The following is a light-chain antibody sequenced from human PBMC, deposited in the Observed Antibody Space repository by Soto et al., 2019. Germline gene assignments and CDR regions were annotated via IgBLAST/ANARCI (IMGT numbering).Light chain of an antibody. CDR2: DAS. J-gene: IGKJ1*01. CDR3: LQYSDYPRT. CDR1: QGISNQ. V-gene: IGKV1-16*02. Sequence: DIQMTQSPSSLSASVGDRVTITCRARQGISNQLDWFQQKPGKAPKTLIYDASSLHSGVPSKFSGSGSGTDCTLTISSLQPEDFATYYCLQYSDYPRTFGQGTKVDIK.